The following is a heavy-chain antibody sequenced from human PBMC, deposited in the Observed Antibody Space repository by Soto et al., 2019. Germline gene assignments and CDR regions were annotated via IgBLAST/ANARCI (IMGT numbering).Heavy chain of an antibody. J-gene: IGHJ6*02. Sequence: SGPTLVNPTETLTLTCTVSGFSLSNARMGVSWIRQPPGKALEWLAHIFSNDEKSYSTSLKSRLTISKDTSKSQVVLTMTNMDPVDTATYYCARTREDYKPYYYYYGMDVWGQGTTVTVSS. CDR3: ARTREDYKPYYYYYGMDV. D-gene: IGHD4-4*01. V-gene: IGHV2-26*01. CDR2: IFSNDEK. CDR1: GFSLSNARMG.